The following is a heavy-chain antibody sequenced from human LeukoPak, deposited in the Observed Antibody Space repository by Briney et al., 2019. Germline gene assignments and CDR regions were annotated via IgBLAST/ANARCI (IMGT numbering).Heavy chain of an antibody. CDR3: AGISTGSCFRH. CDR1: GYSISSDYY. V-gene: IGHV4-38-2*02. J-gene: IGHJ1*01. D-gene: IGHD4-17*01. CDR2: ISHSGST. Sequence: SSETLSLTCSVSGYSISSDYYWGWIRQSPEKGLEWLGSISHSGSTYYNPSLRSRVTISRDMPKNQFSLELNSVTAADTAVYYCAGISTGSCFRHWGQGTLVTVSS.